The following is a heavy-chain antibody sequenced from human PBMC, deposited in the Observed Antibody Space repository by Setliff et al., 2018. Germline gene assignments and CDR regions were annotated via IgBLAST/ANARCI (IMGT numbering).Heavy chain of an antibody. CDR2: TIPMLGSA. CDR1: GGTFRSYG. D-gene: IGHD5-12*01. CDR3: AREGVDIRSSTDYRYYIDV. Sequence: SVKVSCKASGGTFRSYGISWVRQAPGQGLEWMGGTIPMLGSANYAQKFQGRVTIITDGFTGTAYMELSSLRTEDTAVYYCAREGVDIRSSTDYRYYIDVWGKGTTVTVSS. J-gene: IGHJ6*03. V-gene: IGHV1-69*05.